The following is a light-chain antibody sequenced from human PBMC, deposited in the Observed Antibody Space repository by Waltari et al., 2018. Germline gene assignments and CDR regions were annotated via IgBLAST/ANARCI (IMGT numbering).Light chain of an antibody. Sequence: EIELTQSPATLSVSPGERATLSCRASQSIGSALAWYQQKPGQGPRLLFYGASTRATGFPARFSGSGSGTDFTLTISGLQSEDFADYYCQQYDVWPLTFGGGTKVHIK. CDR3: QQYDVWPLT. CDR2: GAS. J-gene: IGKJ4*01. CDR1: QSIGSA. V-gene: IGKV3D-15*01.